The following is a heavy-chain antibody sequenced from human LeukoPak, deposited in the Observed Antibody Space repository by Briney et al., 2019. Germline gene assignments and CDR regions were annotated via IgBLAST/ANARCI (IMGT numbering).Heavy chain of an antibody. Sequence: GASVKVSRKASGYTFTSYDINWVRQAPGQGLEWMGWINPNSGGTNYAQKFQGRVTMTRDTSISTAYMELSSLRSEDTAVYYCARGPPRITFLGLYYYYMDVWGKGTTVTVSS. V-gene: IGHV1-2*02. CDR1: GYTFTSYD. D-gene: IGHD3/OR15-3a*01. J-gene: IGHJ6*03. CDR3: ARGPPRITFLGLYYYYMDV. CDR2: INPNSGGT.